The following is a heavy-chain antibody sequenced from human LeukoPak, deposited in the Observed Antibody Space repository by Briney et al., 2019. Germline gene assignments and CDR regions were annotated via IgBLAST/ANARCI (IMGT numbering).Heavy chain of an antibody. J-gene: IGHJ4*02. CDR3: ARDRTGSLYDLDY. D-gene: IGHD1-1*01. CDR1: GYTASESY. Sequence: AAVKVSCKISGYTASESYIHWLRQAPGQGLEWMGWISAYNGNTNYAQKLQGRVTMTTDTSTSTAYMELRSLRSDDTAVYYCARDRTGSLYDLDYWGQGTLVTVSS. V-gene: IGHV1-18*01. CDR2: ISAYNGNT.